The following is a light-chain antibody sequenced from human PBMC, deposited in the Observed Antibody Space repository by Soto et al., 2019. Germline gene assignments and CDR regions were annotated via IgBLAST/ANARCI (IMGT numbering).Light chain of an antibody. CDR2: EVS. Sequence: QYVLTEPAPVCGSPGQSIAISCTGTSSDVGGYNFVSWYQQHPGKAPKLMIHEVSNRPSGVSDRFSGSKSGNTASLTISGLQADDEADYYCSSHTSHNTRVFGTGTKVTDL. CDR1: SSDVGGYNF. CDR3: SSHTSHNTRV. V-gene: IGLV2-14*01. J-gene: IGLJ1*01.